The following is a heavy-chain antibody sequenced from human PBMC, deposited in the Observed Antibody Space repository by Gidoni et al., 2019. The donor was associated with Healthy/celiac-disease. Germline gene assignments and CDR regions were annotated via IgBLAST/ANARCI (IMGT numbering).Heavy chain of an antibody. CDR2: ISYDGSNK. J-gene: IGHJ4*02. CDR1: GFTFSSYG. D-gene: IGHD4-17*01. V-gene: IGHV3-30*03. Sequence: QVQLVESGGGVVQPGRSLRLSCAASGFTFSSYGMHWVRQAPGKGLEWVAVISYDGSNKYYADSVKGRFTISRDNSKNTLYLQMNSLRAEDTAVYYCAGGDYGGKGPFDYWGQGTLVTVSS. CDR3: AGGDYGGKGPFDY.